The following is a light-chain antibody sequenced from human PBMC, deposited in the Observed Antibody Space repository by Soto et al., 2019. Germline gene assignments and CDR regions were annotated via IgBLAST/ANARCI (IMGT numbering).Light chain of an antibody. CDR2: EVS. V-gene: IGLV2-8*01. J-gene: IGLJ2*01. CDR1: SSDVGGYNY. CDR3: SSYAGSNNVV. Sequence: QSVLTQPPSASGSPVQSVTISCTGTSSDVGGYNYVSWYQQHPGKAPKLMIYEVSKRPSGVPDRFSGSKSGNTASLTVSGLQAEDEADYYCSSYAGSNNVVFGGGTKVTFL.